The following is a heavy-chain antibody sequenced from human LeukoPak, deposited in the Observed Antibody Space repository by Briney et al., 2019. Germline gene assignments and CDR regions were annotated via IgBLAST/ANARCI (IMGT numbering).Heavy chain of an antibody. CDR3: VRGYRINWRFDY. Sequence: KPSETLSLTCSVSGGSVRSEYWSWIRQPPGKRLEWIGYISNSGSSDYNPSLTSRVSMSLGTTKNELSLKLDSVTAADTAVYYCVRGYRINWRFDYWVQGILVTVSS. CDR2: ISNSGSS. J-gene: IGHJ4*02. V-gene: IGHV4-59*02. CDR1: GGSVRSEY. D-gene: IGHD6-13*01.